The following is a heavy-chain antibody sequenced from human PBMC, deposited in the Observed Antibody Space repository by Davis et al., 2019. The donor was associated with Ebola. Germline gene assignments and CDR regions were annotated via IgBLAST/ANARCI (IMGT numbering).Heavy chain of an antibody. J-gene: IGHJ5*02. CDR3: AHRLSSSSGRGFDP. Sequence: SGPTLVKPTQTLTLTCTFSGFSLSTTGVGVGWIRQPPGKALESLAPTYWDDDKRYSPSLKSRLTITKHTSKNQVVLTMTNMDPVDTATYYCAHRLSSSSGRGFDPWGQGTLVTVSS. D-gene: IGHD6-6*01. V-gene: IGHV2-5*02. CDR2: TYWDDDK. CDR1: GFSLSTTGVG.